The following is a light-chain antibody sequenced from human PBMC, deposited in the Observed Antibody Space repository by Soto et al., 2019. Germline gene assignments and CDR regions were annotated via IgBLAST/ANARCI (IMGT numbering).Light chain of an antibody. CDR3: LQGTHWPYT. Sequence: DVVLTQSPLSLPVTPGQPASISCRSSQSLVHSDGTTYLNWFQQRPGQSPRRLIYQLSKRDSGVPDRLSGSGSGADFTLQISRVEAEDVGVYYCLQGTHWPYTFGQGTKLEIK. J-gene: IGKJ2*01. V-gene: IGKV2-30*02. CDR2: QLS. CDR1: QSLVHSDGTTY.